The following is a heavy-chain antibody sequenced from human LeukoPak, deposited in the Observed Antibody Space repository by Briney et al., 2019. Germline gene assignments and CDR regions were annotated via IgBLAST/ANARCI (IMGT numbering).Heavy chain of an antibody. V-gene: IGHV5-51*01. Sequence: GESLKISCKGSGYHFTSYWIGWVRQLPGKGLEWMGIIYPGDSDTRYSPSFQGQVTISADKSISTAYLQWSSLKASDTAMYYCARLSSSSRVTVHNWFDRWGQGTLVTVSS. CDR3: ARLSSSSRVTVHNWFDR. CDR1: GYHFTSYW. D-gene: IGHD6-13*01. CDR2: IYPGDSDT. J-gene: IGHJ5*02.